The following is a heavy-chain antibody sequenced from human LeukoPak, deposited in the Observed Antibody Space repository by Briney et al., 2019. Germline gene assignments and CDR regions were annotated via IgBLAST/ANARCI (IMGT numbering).Heavy chain of an antibody. D-gene: IGHD1-20*01. CDR3: VKAAGIIGTTYFDY. J-gene: IGHJ4*02. Sequence: GGSLRLSCAASGFTFSSYAMSWVRQAPGKGLEWVSGISGSGGNTYYVDSVKGRFTISRDNSKNKLYLQMNSLRAEDTAVYYCVKAAGIIGTTYFDYWGQGTLVTVSS. V-gene: IGHV3-23*01. CDR1: GFTFSSYA. CDR2: ISGSGGNT.